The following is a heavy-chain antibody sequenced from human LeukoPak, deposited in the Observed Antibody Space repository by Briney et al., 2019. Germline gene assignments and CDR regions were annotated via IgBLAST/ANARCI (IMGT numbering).Heavy chain of an antibody. CDR2: IYTSGST. J-gene: IGHJ5*02. Sequence: RASETLSLTCTVSGGSISSYYWSWIRQPAGKGLEWIGRIYTSGSTNYNPSLKSRVTMSVDTSKNQFSLKLSSVTAADTAVYYCARDRYYYDSSGYRWFDPWGQGTLVTVSS. V-gene: IGHV4-4*07. CDR1: GGSISSYY. D-gene: IGHD3-22*01. CDR3: ARDRYYYDSSGYRWFDP.